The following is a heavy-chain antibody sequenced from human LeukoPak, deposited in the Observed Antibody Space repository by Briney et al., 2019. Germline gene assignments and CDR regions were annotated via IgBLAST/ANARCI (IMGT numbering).Heavy chain of an antibody. V-gene: IGHV4-4*07. CDR3: ARGPFYYDSSGYASFDY. J-gene: IGHJ4*02. D-gene: IGHD3-22*01. CDR1: GGSISSYY. Sequence: PSKTLSLTCTVSGGSISSYYWSWIRQPAGKGLEWIGRIYTSGSTNYNPSLKSRVTMSVDTSKNQFSLKLSSVTAADTAVYYCARGPFYYDSSGYASFDYWGQGTLVTVSS. CDR2: IYTSGST.